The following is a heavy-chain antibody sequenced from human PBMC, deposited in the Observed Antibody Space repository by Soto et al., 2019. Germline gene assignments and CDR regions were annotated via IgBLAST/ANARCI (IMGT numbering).Heavy chain of an antibody. CDR2: IIPIFGTA. J-gene: IGHJ5*02. CDR3: ARGGTKGIPITGP. D-gene: IGHD2-8*01. Sequence: ASVKVSCKASGGTFSSYAISWVRQAPGQGLEWMGGIIPIFGTANYAQKFQGRVTITADESTSTAYMELSSLRSEDTAVYYCARGGTKGIPITGPWGQGTLVTVSS. CDR1: GGTFSSYA. V-gene: IGHV1-69*13.